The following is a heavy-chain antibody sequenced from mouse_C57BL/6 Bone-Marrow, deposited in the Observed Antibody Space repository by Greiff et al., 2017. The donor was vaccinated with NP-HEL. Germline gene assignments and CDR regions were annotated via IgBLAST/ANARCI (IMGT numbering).Heavy chain of an antibody. CDR2: ISSGSSTI. CDR3: ARIFFMDY. J-gene: IGHJ4*01. Sequence: EVKLKQSGGGLVKPGGSLKLSCAASGFTFSDYGMHWVRQAPEKGLEWVAYISSGSSTIYYADTVKGRFTISRDNAKNTLFLQMTSLRSEDTAMYYCARIFFMDYWGQGTSVTVSS. V-gene: IGHV5-17*01. CDR1: GFTFSDYG.